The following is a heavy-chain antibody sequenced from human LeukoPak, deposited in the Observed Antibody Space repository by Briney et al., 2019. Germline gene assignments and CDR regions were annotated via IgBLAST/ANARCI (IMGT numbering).Heavy chain of an antibody. J-gene: IGHJ5*02. V-gene: IGHV1-8*01. CDR3: ARLRRLYHNWFDP. D-gene: IGHD3-16*02. CDR2: MNPNSGNT. Sequence: ASVKVSCKASGYTFTSYDINWVRQATGQGLEWMGWMNPNSGNTGYAQKFQGRVTMTRNTSISTAYMELSSLRSEDTAVYYCARLRRLYHNWFDPWGQGTLVTVSS. CDR1: GYTFTSYD.